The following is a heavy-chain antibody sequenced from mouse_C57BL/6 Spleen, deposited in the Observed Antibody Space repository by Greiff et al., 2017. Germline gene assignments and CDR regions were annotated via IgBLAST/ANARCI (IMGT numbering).Heavy chain of an antibody. V-gene: IGHV1-69*01. J-gene: IGHJ2*01. CDR1: GYTFTSYW. D-gene: IGHD1-1*01. Sequence: QVQLQQPGAELVMPGASVKLSCKASGYTFTSYWMHWVKQRPGQGLEWIGEIDPSDSYTNYNQKFKGKSTLTVDKSSSTAYMQLSSLTSEDSAVYYCARRDYDGSSPYYVDYWGQGTTRTVSS. CDR3: ARRDYDGSSPYYVDY. CDR2: IDPSDSYT.